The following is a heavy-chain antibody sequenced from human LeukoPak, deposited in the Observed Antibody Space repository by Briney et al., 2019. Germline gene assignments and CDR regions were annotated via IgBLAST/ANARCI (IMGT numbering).Heavy chain of an antibody. Sequence: PGRSLRLSCAASGFTFSSYGMHWVRQAPGKGLEWVAVISYDGSNKYYADSVKGRFTISRDNAKNSLYLQMNSLRAEDTAVYYCAGALRYFDWLLSFDYWGQGTLVTVSS. CDR1: GFTFSSYG. CDR2: ISYDGSNK. D-gene: IGHD3-9*01. V-gene: IGHV3-30*03. J-gene: IGHJ4*02. CDR3: AGALRYFDWLLSFDY.